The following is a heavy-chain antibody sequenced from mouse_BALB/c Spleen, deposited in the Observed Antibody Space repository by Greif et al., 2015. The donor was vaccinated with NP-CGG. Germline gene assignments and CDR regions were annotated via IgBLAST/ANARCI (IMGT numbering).Heavy chain of an antibody. V-gene: IGHV14-3*02. J-gene: IGHJ3*01. CDR1: GFNIKDTY. Sequence: VQLKQSGAELVKPGASVELSCTASGFNIKDTYMHWVKQRPEQGLEWIGRIDPANGNTKYDPKFQGKATITADTSSNTAYLQLSSLTSEDTAVYYCVAYDSVAYWGQGTLVTVSA. CDR2: IDPANGNT. CDR3: VAYDSVAY. D-gene: IGHD2-4*01.